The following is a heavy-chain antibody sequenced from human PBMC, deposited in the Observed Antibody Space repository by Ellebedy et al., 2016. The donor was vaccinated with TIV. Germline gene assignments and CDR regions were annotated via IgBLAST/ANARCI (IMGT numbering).Heavy chain of an antibody. CDR3: ATDGSYGDYLSPAHAFEI. D-gene: IGHD4-17*01. V-gene: IGHV3-7*01. Sequence: GESLKISCAASGFSFSSYWMTWVRQAPRKGLEWVANINQDGSEKYYVDSVKGRFAISRDNAKSSLFLQLNSVRAEDTAVYYCATDGSYGDYLSPAHAFEIWGQGTMVAVSS. J-gene: IGHJ3*02. CDR2: INQDGSEK. CDR1: GFSFSSYW.